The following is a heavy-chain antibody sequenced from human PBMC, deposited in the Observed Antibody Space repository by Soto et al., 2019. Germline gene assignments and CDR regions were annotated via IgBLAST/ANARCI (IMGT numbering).Heavy chain of an antibody. D-gene: IGHD3-10*01. CDR1: GGSISSSSYY. V-gene: IGHV4-39*01. J-gene: IGHJ6*02. CDR3: ARHDSRRGPAATFTQLYYYYGMDV. CDR2: IYYSGST. Sequence: PSETLSLTCTVSGGSISSSSYYWGWIRQPPGKGLEWIGSIYYSGSTYYNPSLKSRVTISVDTSKNQFSLKLSSVTAADTAVYYCARHDSRRGPAATFTQLYYYYGMDVWGQGTTVTVSS.